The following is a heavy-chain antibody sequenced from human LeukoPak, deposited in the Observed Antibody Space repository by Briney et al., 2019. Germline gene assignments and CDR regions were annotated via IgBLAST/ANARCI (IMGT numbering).Heavy chain of an antibody. J-gene: IGHJ4*02. D-gene: IGHD4-17*01. CDR2: INSDGSST. V-gene: IGHV3-74*01. Sequence: GSLRLSCAASGFTFSSYWMHWVRPAPGKGLVWVSRINSDGSSTSYADSVKGRFTISRDNAKNTLYLQMNSLRAEDTAVYYCARDWYGDSGFDYWGQGTLVTVSS. CDR3: ARDWYGDSGFDY. CDR1: GFTFSSYW.